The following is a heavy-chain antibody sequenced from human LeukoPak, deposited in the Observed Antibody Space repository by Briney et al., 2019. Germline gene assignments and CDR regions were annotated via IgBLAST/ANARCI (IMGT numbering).Heavy chain of an antibody. J-gene: IGHJ3*02. CDR1: GGSISSSGYY. D-gene: IGHD6-6*01. CDR2: IYYSGST. CDR3: AREAIAARLGAFDI. V-gene: IGHV4-39*07. Sequence: SETLSLTCTVSGGSISSSGYYWGWIRQPPGKGLEWIGSIYYSGSTHYNPSLKSRVTISVDTSKNQFSLKLNSVTAADTAVYYCAREAIAARLGAFDIWGQGTMVTVSS.